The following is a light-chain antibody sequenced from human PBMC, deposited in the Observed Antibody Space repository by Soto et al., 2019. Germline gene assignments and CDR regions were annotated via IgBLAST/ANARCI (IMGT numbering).Light chain of an antibody. CDR3: QQYDNWPQT. Sequence: EIVLTQSPGTLSFSPGERATLSCRASQSISSDLAWYQHKPGQAPRLLIYGASTRATGIPARFSGRGSGTEFTLTISSLQSVDFAVYYCQQYDNWPQTFGQGTKVDIK. J-gene: IGKJ1*01. V-gene: IGKV3-15*01. CDR1: QSISSD. CDR2: GAS.